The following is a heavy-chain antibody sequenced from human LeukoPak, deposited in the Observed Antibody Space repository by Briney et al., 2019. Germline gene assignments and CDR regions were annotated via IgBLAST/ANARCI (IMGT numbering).Heavy chain of an antibody. CDR1: GFSFTNNW. CDR2: IYPGDSDT. Sequence: GESLKISCEGSGFSFTNNWIGWVRQMPGKGLEWMGIIYPGDSDTRYSPSFQGQVTISADKSINTAYLQWSSLKASDSAMYYCARVAVAGLHDAFDIWGQGTMVTVSS. J-gene: IGHJ3*02. CDR3: ARVAVAGLHDAFDI. D-gene: IGHD6-19*01. V-gene: IGHV5-51*01.